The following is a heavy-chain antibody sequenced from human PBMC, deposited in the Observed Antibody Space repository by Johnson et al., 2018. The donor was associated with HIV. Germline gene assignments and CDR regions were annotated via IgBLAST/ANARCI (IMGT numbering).Heavy chain of an antibody. CDR1: GFTFSSYA. J-gene: IGHJ3*02. CDR3: ARVRSGRENAFDI. V-gene: IGHV3-NL1*01. CDR2: IYSGGST. Sequence: QMQLVESGGGVVQPGRSLRLSCAASGFTFSSYAMYWVRQAPGKGLEWVAVIYSGGSTYYADSVKGRFTISRDNSKNTLYLQMNSPRVEDTAVYYCARVRSGRENAFDIWGQGTMVTVSS. D-gene: IGHD1-26*01.